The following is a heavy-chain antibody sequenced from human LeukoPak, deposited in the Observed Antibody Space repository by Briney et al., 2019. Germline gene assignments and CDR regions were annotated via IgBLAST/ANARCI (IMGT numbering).Heavy chain of an antibody. CDR1: GGSISSGSYY. CDR3: ARASIAARD. J-gene: IGHJ4*02. Sequence: SQTPSLTCTVSGGSISSGSYYWSWIRQPAGKGLEWIGRIYTSGSTNYNPSLKSRVTISVDTSKNQFSLKLSSVTAADTAVYYCARASIAARDWGQGTLVTVSS. CDR2: IYTSGST. D-gene: IGHD6-6*01. V-gene: IGHV4-61*02.